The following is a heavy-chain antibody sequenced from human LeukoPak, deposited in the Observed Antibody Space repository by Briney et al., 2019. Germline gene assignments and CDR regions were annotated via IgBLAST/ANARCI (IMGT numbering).Heavy chain of an antibody. Sequence: GGSLRLSCAASGFTFSSYAMHWVRQAPGKGLEWVAVISYDGSNKYYADSVKGRFTISRDNSKNTLYLQMNSLRAEDTAVYYCARAALWFGELADAFDIWGQGTMVTVSS. J-gene: IGHJ3*02. CDR3: ARAALWFGELADAFDI. CDR1: GFTFSSYA. V-gene: IGHV3-30*14. D-gene: IGHD3-10*01. CDR2: ISYDGSNK.